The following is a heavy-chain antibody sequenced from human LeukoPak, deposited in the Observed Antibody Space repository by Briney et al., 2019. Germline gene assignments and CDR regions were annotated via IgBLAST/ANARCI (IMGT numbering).Heavy chain of an antibody. D-gene: IGHD1-26*01. V-gene: IGHV1-69*06. Sequence: AASVKVSCKASGGTFNNYALNWVRQAPGQGLEWMGRIIPIFDTANYAQKFQGRVTITADKSTSTAYMELSSLRSEDTAVYYCATTSRWELQFDYWGQGTLVTVSS. CDR2: IIPIFDTA. J-gene: IGHJ4*02. CDR1: GGTFNNYA. CDR3: ATTSRWELQFDY.